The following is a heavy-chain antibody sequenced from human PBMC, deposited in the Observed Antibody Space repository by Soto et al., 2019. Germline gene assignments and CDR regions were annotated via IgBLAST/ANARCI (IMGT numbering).Heavy chain of an antibody. D-gene: IGHD6-19*01. J-gene: IGHJ6*02. V-gene: IGHV4-59*01. CDR2: IYYSGST. CDR1: GGSISSYY. Sequence: SETLSLTCTVSGGSISSYYWSWIRQPPGKGLEWIGYIYYSGSTNYNPSLKSRVTISVDTSKNQFSLKLSSVTAADTAVYYCERVIAVAGTRRYYYYYGMDVWGQGTTVTVSS. CDR3: ERVIAVAGTRRYYYYYGMDV.